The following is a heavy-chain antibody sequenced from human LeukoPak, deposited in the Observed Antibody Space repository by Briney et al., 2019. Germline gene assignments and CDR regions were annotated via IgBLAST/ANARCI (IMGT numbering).Heavy chain of an antibody. CDR3: ARDTGYSYGPKFDY. V-gene: IGHV4-39*07. Sequence: SETLSLTCTVSGGSISSSSYYWGWIRQPPGKGLEWSGSIYYSGSTYYNPSLKSRVTISVDTSKNQLSLKLSSVTAADTAVYYCARDTGYSYGPKFDYWGQGTLVTVSS. CDR1: GGSISSSSYY. J-gene: IGHJ4*02. CDR2: IYYSGST. D-gene: IGHD5-18*01.